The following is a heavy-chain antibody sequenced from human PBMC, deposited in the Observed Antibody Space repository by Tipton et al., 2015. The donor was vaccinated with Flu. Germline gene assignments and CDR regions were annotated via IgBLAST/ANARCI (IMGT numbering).Heavy chain of an antibody. CDR2: IKEDGSYK. J-gene: IGHJ4*02. CDR1: GFTFSSYG. D-gene: IGHD2-8*01. CDR3: LRDYMGV. Sequence: GSLRLSCAASGFTFSSYGMHWVRQAPGKGLEWVANIKEDGSYKNYVDSVKGRFTISRDNAENSMYLQMSFLRAEDTAVYYCLRDYMGVWGQGTLVTVSS. V-gene: IGHV3-7*01.